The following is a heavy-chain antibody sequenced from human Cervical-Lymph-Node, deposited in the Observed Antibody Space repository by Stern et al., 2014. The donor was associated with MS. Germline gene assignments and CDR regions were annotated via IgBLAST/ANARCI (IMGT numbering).Heavy chain of an antibody. CDR2: ISPSIGGA. CDR1: DYIFTGYS. D-gene: IGHD3-22*01. CDR3: VREGRFHYESSALMGHAFDI. V-gene: IGHV1-2*06. J-gene: IGHJ3*02. Sequence: QLVQSGAEMKRPGASVKVSCKASDYIFTGYSLHWVRQAPGLGLEWMGRISPSIGGANYAQKFHGRVAMTRDTSINTAYMELSGLISDDTAVYYCVREGRFHYESSALMGHAFDIWGQGTMVIVSS.